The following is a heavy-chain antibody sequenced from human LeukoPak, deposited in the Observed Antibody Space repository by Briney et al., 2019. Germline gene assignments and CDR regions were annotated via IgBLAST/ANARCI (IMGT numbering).Heavy chain of an antibody. V-gene: IGHV4-39*01. CDR3: ARVGYSYGTPVDY. D-gene: IGHD5-18*01. Sequence: SETLSLTCTVSGGSISSSSYYWGWIRQPPGKGLEWIESIYYSGSTYYNPSLKSRVTISVDTSKNQFSLKLSSVTAADTAVYYCARVGYSYGTPVDYWGQGTLVTVSS. J-gene: IGHJ4*02. CDR1: GGSISSSSYY. CDR2: IYYSGST.